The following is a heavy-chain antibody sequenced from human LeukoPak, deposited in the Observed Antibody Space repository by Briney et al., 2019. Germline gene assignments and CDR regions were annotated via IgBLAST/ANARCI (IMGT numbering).Heavy chain of an antibody. Sequence: SETLSLTCTVSGGSISSYYWSWIRQPPGKGLEWIGYIYYSGSTNYNPSLKSRVTISVDTSKNQFSLKLGSVTAADTAVYYCARAPSDIVVVPAAPPRYYYYGMDVRGKGTTVTVSS. V-gene: IGHV4-59*01. CDR2: IYYSGST. CDR1: GGSISSYY. CDR3: ARAPSDIVVVPAAPPRYYYYGMDV. J-gene: IGHJ6*04. D-gene: IGHD2-2*01.